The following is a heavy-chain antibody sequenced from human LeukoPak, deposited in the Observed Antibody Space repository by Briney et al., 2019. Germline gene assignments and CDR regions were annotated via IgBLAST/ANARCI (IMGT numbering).Heavy chain of an antibody. Sequence: ASVKVSCKSSGYTFTGYYMHWVRQAPGQGLEWMGWINPNSGGTNYAQKFQGRVTMTRDTSISTAYMELSRLRSDDTAVYYCARARGSLTRTTRYAFDIWGQGTMVTVSS. V-gene: IGHV1-2*02. CDR3: ARARGSLTRTTRYAFDI. CDR1: GYTFTGYY. J-gene: IGHJ3*02. D-gene: IGHD2-2*01. CDR2: INPNSGGT.